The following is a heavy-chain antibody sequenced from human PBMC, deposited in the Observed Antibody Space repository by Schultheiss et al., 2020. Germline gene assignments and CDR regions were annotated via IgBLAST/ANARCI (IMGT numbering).Heavy chain of an antibody. D-gene: IGHD1-14*01. CDR2: IYYSGST. CDR1: GGSISSSSYY. V-gene: IGHV4-39*01. J-gene: IGHJ4*02. Sequence: SETLSLTCTVSGGSISSSSYYWGWIRQPPEKGLEWIGSIYYSGSTYYNPSLKSRVTISVDTSKNQFSLKLSSVTAADTAVYYCARLTRLYFDYWGQGTLVTVSS. CDR3: ARLTRLYFDY.